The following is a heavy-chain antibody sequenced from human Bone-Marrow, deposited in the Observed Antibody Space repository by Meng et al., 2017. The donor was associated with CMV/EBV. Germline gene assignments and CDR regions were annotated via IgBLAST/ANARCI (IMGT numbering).Heavy chain of an antibody. CDR2: INPSGGST. CDR1: GYTFTSYY. V-gene: IGHV1-46*01. CDR3: ARTYLLRFLEWSLFLGY. D-gene: IGHD3-3*01. J-gene: IGHJ4*02. Sequence: ASVKVSCKASGYTFTSYYMHWVRQAPGQGLEWMGIINPSGGSTSYAQKFQGRVTMTRNTSISTAYMELSSLRSEDTAVYYCARTYLLRFLEWSLFLGYWGQGTLVTVSS.